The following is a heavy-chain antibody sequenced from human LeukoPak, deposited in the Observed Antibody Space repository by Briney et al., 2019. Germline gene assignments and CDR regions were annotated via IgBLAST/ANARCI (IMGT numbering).Heavy chain of an antibody. V-gene: IGHV4-61*09. CDR2: IYTSE. J-gene: IGHJ6*03. CDR1: GGSISSGGYY. Sequence: SETLSLTCTVSGGSISSGGYYWSWIRQPAGKGLEWIGHIYTSEIYNPSLKSRVTISLDTSKNQFSLKLSSVTAADTAVYFRARGLYYYYYMDVWGKGTTVTVSS. CDR3: ARGLYYYYYMDV.